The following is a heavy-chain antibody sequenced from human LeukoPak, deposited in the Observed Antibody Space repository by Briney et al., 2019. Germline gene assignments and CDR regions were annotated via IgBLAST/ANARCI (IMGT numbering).Heavy chain of an antibody. D-gene: IGHD2-2*01. CDR2: ISSSSSYI. V-gene: IGHV3-21*01. J-gene: IGHJ3*02. CDR1: GFTFSSYS. CDR3: ARELGYCSSTSCYGWHAFDI. Sequence: NPGGSLRLSCAASGFTFSSYSMNWVRQAPGKGLGWVSSISSSSSYIYYADSVKGRFTISRDNAKNSLYLQMNSLRAEDTAVYYCARELGYCSSTSCYGWHAFDIWGQGTMVTVSS.